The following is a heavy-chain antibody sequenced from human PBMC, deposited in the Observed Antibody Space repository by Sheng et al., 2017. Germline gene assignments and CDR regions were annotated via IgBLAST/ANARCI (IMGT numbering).Heavy chain of an antibody. CDR3: ARGGAFDP. Sequence: QVRLLQSGAEVRKPGASVRVSCKTSGYTFTDYDINWVRQPAGQGLEWMGWMTPNSGNTGYAEKFEGRLTLTRNTSTDTIFLDLTGLTSDDTAVYYCARGGAFDPWGQGTLVIVSS. CDR1: GYTFTDYD. V-gene: IGHV1-8*01. D-gene: IGHD3-3*02. CDR2: MTPNSGNT. J-gene: IGHJ5*02.